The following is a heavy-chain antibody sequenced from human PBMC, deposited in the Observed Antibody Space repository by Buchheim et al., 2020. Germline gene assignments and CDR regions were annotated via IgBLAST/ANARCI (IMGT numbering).Heavy chain of an antibody. CDR3: AKVQYDFWSGYYRGAFDI. CDR2: ISGSGGST. CDR1: GFTFSSYA. Sequence: EVQLLESGGGLVQPGGSLRLSCAASGFTFSSYAMSWVRQAPGKGLEWVSAISGSGGSTYYADSVKGRFTISRDNSKNTLYLKMNSLRAEDTAVYYCAKVQYDFWSGYYRGAFDIWGQGT. J-gene: IGHJ3*02. V-gene: IGHV3-23*01. D-gene: IGHD3-3*01.